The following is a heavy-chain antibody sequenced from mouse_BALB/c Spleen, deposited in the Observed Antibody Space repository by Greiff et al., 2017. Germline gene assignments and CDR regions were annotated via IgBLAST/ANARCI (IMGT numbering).Heavy chain of an antibody. D-gene: IGHD2-3*01. CDR2: IDPFNGGT. Sequence: EVQLQQSGPELMKPGASVKISCKASGYSFTSYYMHWVKQSHGKSLEWIGYIDPFNGGTSYNQKFKGKATLTVDKSSSTAYMHLSSLTSEDSAVYYCARRGLYDGYWFAYWGQGTLVTVSA. J-gene: IGHJ3*01. CDR1: GYSFTSYY. V-gene: IGHV1-28*01. CDR3: ARRGLYDGYWFAY.